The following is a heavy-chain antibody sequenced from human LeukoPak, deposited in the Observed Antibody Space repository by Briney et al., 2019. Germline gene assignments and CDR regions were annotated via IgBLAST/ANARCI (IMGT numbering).Heavy chain of an antibody. D-gene: IGHD5-18*01. CDR1: GGTFSSYA. J-gene: IGHJ6*03. Sequence: SVKVSCKASGGTFSSYAISWVRQAPGQGLEWMGGIIPIFGTANYAQKFQGRVTITADKSTSTAYMELRRLRSDDTAVYYCARGHRYGFLSGDHYYYYMDVWGKGTSVTISS. CDR3: ARGHRYGFLSGDHYYYYMDV. CDR2: IIPIFGTA. V-gene: IGHV1-69*06.